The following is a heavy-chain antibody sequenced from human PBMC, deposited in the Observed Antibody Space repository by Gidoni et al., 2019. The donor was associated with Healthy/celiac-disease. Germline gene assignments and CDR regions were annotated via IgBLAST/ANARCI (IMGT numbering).Heavy chain of an antibody. CDR3: ARDRPTVTTYYGMDV. D-gene: IGHD4-4*01. Sequence: EVQLVESGGGLVQPGGSRRLAGAAAGVTSSSYSMNWVRQAPWKGREWVSYISSSSSTIYYADSVKGRFTISRDNAKNSLYLQINNLVDEDTAVYYCARDRPTVTTYYGMDVWGQGTTVTVSS. CDR1: GVTSSSYS. V-gene: IGHV3-48*02. CDR2: ISSSSSTI. J-gene: IGHJ6*02.